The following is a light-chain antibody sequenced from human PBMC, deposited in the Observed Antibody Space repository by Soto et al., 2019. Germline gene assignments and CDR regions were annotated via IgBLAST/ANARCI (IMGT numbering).Light chain of an antibody. CDR3: CSYAGRYTYV. CDR2: DVS. Sequence: QSVLTQPPSASGSPGQSVTISCTGTSSDIGGYNYVSWYQQHPGKAPKLIIYDVSKRPSGVPDRFSGSKSGNTASLTISGLQTEDEADYYCCSYAGRYTYVFGSGTKVTVL. V-gene: IGLV2-11*01. CDR1: SSDIGGYNY. J-gene: IGLJ1*01.